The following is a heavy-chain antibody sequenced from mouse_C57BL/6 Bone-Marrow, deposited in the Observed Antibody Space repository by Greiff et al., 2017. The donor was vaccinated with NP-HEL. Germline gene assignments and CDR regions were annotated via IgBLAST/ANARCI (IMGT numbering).Heavy chain of an antibody. CDR2: INPNNGGT. D-gene: IGHD1-1*01. CDR1: GYTFTDYY. Sequence: EVQLQQSGPELVKPGASVKISCKASGYTFTDYYMNWVKQSHGKSLEWIGDINPNNGGTSYNQKFKGKATLTVDKSSSTAYMELRSLTSEDSAVYYCARDGSGDYWGQGTTLTVSS. J-gene: IGHJ2*01. CDR3: ARDGSGDY. V-gene: IGHV1-26*01.